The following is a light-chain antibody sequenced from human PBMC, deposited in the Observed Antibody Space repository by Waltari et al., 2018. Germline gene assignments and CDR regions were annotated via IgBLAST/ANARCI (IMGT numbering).Light chain of an antibody. J-gene: IGKJ5*01. Sequence: EIVLTQSPATLSLSPGERATLSCRASQSVSSYLAWYQQKPGQAPRLLIYDASNRATGIPARFSGSGSGTDFTLTISSLEPEDFAVHYCQQRSNWPQITFGQGTRLEIK. CDR1: QSVSSY. V-gene: IGKV3-11*01. CDR2: DAS. CDR3: QQRSNWPQIT.